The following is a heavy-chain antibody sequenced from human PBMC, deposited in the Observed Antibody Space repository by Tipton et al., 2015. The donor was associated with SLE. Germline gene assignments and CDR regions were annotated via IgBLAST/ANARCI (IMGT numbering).Heavy chain of an antibody. CDR2: INHSGST. CDR1: GGSFSGYY. D-gene: IGHD6-13*01. J-gene: IGHJ6*02. Sequence: TLSLTCAVYGGSFSGYYWSWIRQPPGKGLEWIGEINHSGSTNYKPSLKSRVTISVDTSKNQFSLKLSSVTAADTAVYYCARIYAAGDYYYGMDVWGQGTTVTVSS. V-gene: IGHV4-34*01. CDR3: ARIYAAGDYYYGMDV.